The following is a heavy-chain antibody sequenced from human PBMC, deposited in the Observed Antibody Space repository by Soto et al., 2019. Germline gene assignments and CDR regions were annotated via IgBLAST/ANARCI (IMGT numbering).Heavy chain of an antibody. CDR3: ATGVIWIGYFTVDS. Sequence: QVQLVQSGAEVKKPGSSVKVSCKASGGSFGNSAINWVRQTPGQGLEWLGGFIPVYRTLNYAQKFQGRVTIPADESTGTAYMTLSSLASDVSVVYYCATGVIWIGYFTVDSWGQGPRVTVSS. J-gene: IGHJ4*02. D-gene: IGHD3-3*01. CDR2: FIPVYRTL. V-gene: IGHV1-69*01. CDR1: GGSFGNSA.